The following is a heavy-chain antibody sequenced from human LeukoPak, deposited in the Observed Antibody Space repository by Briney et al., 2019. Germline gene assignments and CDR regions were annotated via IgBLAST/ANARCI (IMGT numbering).Heavy chain of an antibody. J-gene: IGHJ5*02. V-gene: IGHV4-4*02. CDR3: ARKGGYSYGYIGRWFDP. D-gene: IGHD5-18*01. Sequence: SETLSLTCAVSGGSISSSNWWSWVRQPPGKGLEWIGEIYHSGSINYKSSLKSRVTISVDTSKNQFSLKLSSVTAADTAVYYCARKGGYSYGYIGRWFDPWGQGTLVTVSS. CDR1: GGSISSSNW. CDR2: IYHSGSI.